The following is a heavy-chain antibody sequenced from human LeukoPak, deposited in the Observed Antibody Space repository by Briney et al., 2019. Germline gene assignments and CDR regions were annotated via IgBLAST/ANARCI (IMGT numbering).Heavy chain of an antibody. J-gene: IGHJ4*02. CDR1: GFSLSTSGVG. CDR2: IYWDDDK. Sequence: ESGPTLVKPTQTLTLTCTFSGFSLSTSGVGVGWIRQPPGKALEWLALIYWDDDKRYRPSLESRLTITKDTSKNQVVLTMTNMDPVDTATYYCAHRLIAAAVFDYWGQGTLVTVSS. V-gene: IGHV2-5*02. CDR3: AHRLIAAAVFDY. D-gene: IGHD6-13*01.